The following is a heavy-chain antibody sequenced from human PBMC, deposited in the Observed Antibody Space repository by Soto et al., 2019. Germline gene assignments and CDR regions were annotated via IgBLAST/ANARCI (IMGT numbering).Heavy chain of an antibody. J-gene: IGHJ3*02. CDR3: ARVPLRDYSFSGAFDI. CDR1: GGTFSSYT. D-gene: IGHD4-17*01. Sequence: ASVKVSCKASGGTFSSYTISWVRQAPGQGLEWVGRIIPILGIANYAQKFQGRVTITADKSTSTAYMELSSLRSEDTAVYYCARVPLRDYSFSGAFDIWGQGTMVTVSS. CDR2: IIPILGIA. V-gene: IGHV1-69*02.